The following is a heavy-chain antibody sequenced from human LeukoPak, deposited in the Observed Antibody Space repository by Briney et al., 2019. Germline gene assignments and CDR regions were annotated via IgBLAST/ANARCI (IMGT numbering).Heavy chain of an antibody. CDR2: TYYRSKWYN. J-gene: IGHJ3*02. CDR3: ARHDSHSSGVRDAFDI. CDR1: GDSVSSNSAA. V-gene: IGHV6-1*01. Sequence: SQTLSLTCAISGDSVSSNSAAWNWIRQSTSRGLEWLGRTYYRSKWYNDYAVSVKSRITINPDTSKNQFSLQLNSVTPEDTAVYYCARHDSHSSGVRDAFDIWGQGTMVTVSS. D-gene: IGHD6-19*01.